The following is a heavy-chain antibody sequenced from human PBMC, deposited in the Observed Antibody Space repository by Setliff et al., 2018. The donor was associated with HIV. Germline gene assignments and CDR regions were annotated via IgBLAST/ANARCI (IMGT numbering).Heavy chain of an antibody. J-gene: IGHJ4*02. V-gene: IGHV1-24*01. Sequence: ASVKVSCKVSGYTLSELSMHWVRQAPGEGLEWMGGFDPEDGETIYAEKFQGRVTMTRDTSISTAYMELSRLRSDDTAVYYCARVVVAATPFDYWGQGTLVTVSS. CDR1: GYTLSELS. D-gene: IGHD2-15*01. CDR2: FDPEDGET. CDR3: ARVVVAATPFDY.